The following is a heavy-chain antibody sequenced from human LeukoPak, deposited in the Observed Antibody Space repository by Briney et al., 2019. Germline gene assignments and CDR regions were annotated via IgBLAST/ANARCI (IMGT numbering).Heavy chain of an antibody. V-gene: IGHV3-23*01. J-gene: IGHJ3*02. CDR2: ISSSGGST. Sequence: GGSLRLSCAASGFTFSSYGMSWVRQAPGKGLEWVSTISSSGGSTYYADSVKGRFTMSRDNSKNTLYLQMNNLRAEDTAVYYCAKDLGYSSGWYGFGYAFDIWGQGTMVTVSS. CDR3: AKDLGYSSGWYGFGYAFDI. D-gene: IGHD6-19*01. CDR1: GFTFSSYG.